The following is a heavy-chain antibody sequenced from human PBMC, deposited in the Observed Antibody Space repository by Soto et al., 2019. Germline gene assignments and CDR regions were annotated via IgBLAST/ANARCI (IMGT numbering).Heavy chain of an antibody. Sequence: TLSLTCTVSDGSVNSGAYYWSWIRQRPGKGLEWIGDGSYSGNTYYNPSLTSRLTFSVDTSKRQVSLKLRSVTVADTAVYYCARDLGSEQWFFDSWGQGTLVPVSP. D-gene: IGHD6-19*01. CDR1: DGSVNSGAYY. CDR2: GSYSGNT. J-gene: IGHJ4*02. V-gene: IGHV4-31*03. CDR3: ARDLGSEQWFFDS.